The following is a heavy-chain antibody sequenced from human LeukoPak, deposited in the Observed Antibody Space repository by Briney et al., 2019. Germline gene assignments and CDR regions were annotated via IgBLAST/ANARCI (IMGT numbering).Heavy chain of an antibody. CDR1: GFTFSSYA. Sequence: PGGSLRLSCAASGFTFSSYAMTWVRQAPGKGLECVSAISGSGGVTYYADSVKGRFTISRDNSKNTLYLQLNSLRAEDTAVYYCAKGTMDGGQYYYDSSGGQGTLVTVSS. CDR2: ISGSGGVT. D-gene: IGHD3-22*01. CDR3: AKGTMDGGQYYYDSS. J-gene: IGHJ4*02. V-gene: IGHV3-23*01.